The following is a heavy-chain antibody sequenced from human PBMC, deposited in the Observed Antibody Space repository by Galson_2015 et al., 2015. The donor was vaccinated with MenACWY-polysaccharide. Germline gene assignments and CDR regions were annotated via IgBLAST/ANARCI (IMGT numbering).Heavy chain of an antibody. CDR2: IYHSGST. Sequence: SETLSLTCAVSGGSVSSHNWYSWVRQPPGKGLEWIGEIYHSGSTNYNPSPKSRVTLSVDSSKNEVSLKLNSVTAADTAVYYCARETSPDRSLSSWGQGTLVTVSS. V-gene: IGHV4-4*02. J-gene: IGHJ4*02. CDR3: ARETSPDRSLSS. CDR1: GGSVSSHNW. D-gene: IGHD2-2*01.